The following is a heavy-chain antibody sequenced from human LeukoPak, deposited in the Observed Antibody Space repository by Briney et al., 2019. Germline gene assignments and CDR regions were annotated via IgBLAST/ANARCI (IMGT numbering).Heavy chain of an antibody. CDR1: GYTFTGYY. D-gene: IGHD3-9*01. CDR3: ARGILTYYDILTGGFWFDP. V-gene: IGHV1-2*02. J-gene: IGHJ5*02. Sequence: ASVKVSCKASGYTFTGYYMHWVRQAPGQGLEWMGWINPNSGGTNYAQKFQGRVTITRDTSISTACMELSRLRSDDTAVYYCARGILTYYDILTGGFWFDPWGQGTLVTVSS. CDR2: INPNSGGT.